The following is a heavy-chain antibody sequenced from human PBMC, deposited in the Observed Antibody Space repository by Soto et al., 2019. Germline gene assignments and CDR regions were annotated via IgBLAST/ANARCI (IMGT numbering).Heavy chain of an antibody. J-gene: IGHJ4*02. D-gene: IGHD6-13*01. Sequence: QVQLQESGPGLVKPSQTLSLTCTVSGGSISSGGYYWSWIRQHPGKGLEWIGYIYYSGSTYYNPSLKRRVPHSVATSKNRSSLTVGSVPAADTAVYYGARDQGIAAAGGYFDYWGQGTVVTVS. CDR1: GGSISSGGYY. CDR3: ARDQGIAAAGGYFDY. V-gene: IGHV4-31*03. CDR2: IYYSGST.